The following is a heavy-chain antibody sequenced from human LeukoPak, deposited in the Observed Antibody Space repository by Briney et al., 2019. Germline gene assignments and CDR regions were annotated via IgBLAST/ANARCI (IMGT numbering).Heavy chain of an antibody. D-gene: IGHD6-19*01. Sequence: GRSLGLSCAASVFTVSSNYMSWVSQASGKGLEWVSVIYSGDSTYYADPVKGRFTISRDNSKDTLYLQMNSLRAEDTAVYYCARDRYSGWTNWFDPWGQGTLVTVSS. CDR2: IYSGDST. V-gene: IGHV3-53*01. CDR3: ARDRYSGWTNWFDP. J-gene: IGHJ5*02. CDR1: VFTVSSNY.